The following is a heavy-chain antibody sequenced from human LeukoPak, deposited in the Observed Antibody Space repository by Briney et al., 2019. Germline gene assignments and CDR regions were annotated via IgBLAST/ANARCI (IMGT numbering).Heavy chain of an antibody. Sequence: GGSLRLSCAASGFTFNYYAMSWVRQATGKGLEWVSGISDNEGSTYYTDSVKGRFTISRDNTKNTVYLQMNNLRPDDTAVYFCARHDSFIPYWGQGTLVTVSS. D-gene: IGHD2-21*01. CDR2: ISDNEGST. CDR1: GFTFNYYA. CDR3: ARHDSFIPY. V-gene: IGHV3-23*01. J-gene: IGHJ4*02.